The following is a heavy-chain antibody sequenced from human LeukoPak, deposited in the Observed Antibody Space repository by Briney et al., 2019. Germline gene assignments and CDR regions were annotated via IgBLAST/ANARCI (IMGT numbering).Heavy chain of an antibody. Sequence: SVKVSCKASGGTFSSYAISWVRQAPGQGLEWTGEIIPIFGTANYAQKFQGRVTITADESTSTAYMELSSLRSEDTAVYYCARVGLEYCSSTSCLDAFDIWGQGTMVTVSS. J-gene: IGHJ3*02. V-gene: IGHV1-69*13. CDR2: IIPIFGTA. D-gene: IGHD2-2*01. CDR3: ARVGLEYCSSTSCLDAFDI. CDR1: GGTFSSYA.